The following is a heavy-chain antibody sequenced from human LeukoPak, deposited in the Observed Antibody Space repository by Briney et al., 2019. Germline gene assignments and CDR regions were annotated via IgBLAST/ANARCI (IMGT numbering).Heavy chain of an antibody. Sequence: YYWVWVRQPPGKDLEWIGTINYYGSTYYNPSLKSRVSISLDTSKSQFSLNLGSVTAADTAGYYCSXXYGXGNXDSNTXXDVWGKGTXVTVSS. CDR3: SXXYGXGNXDSNTXXDV. CDR2: INYYGST. V-gene: IGHV4-39*07. CDR1: YY. D-gene: IGHD3-10*01. J-gene: IGHJ6*03.